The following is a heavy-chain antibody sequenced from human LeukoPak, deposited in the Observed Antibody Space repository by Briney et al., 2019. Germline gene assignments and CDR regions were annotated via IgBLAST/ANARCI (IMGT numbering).Heavy chain of an antibody. CDR1: GGSISSYY. V-gene: IGHV4-59*08. CDR3: ASGPQLWFGY. J-gene: IGHJ4*02. Sequence: SETLSLTCTVSGGSISSYYWSWIRQPPGKGLEWIGSIYYSGTTYYNPSLKSRVTISLDTSKSHFSLNLRSVTATDTAVYYCASGPQLWFGYWGQGTLVTVSS. CDR2: IYYSGTT. D-gene: IGHD3-10*01.